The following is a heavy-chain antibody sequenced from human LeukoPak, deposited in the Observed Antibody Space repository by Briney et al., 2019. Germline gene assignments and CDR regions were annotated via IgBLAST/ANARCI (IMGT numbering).Heavy chain of an antibody. D-gene: IGHD4-17*01. CDR1: GFTFSSYN. V-gene: IGHV3-48*01. CDR2: ISRSSNTI. J-gene: IGHJ4*02. Sequence: GGSLRLSCAASGFTFSSYNMNWVGQAPGKGLEWVSYISRSSNTIYYTDSVKGRFTISRDNARNSLYLQMNSLRAEDTAVHYCARGLDYAEDYWGQGTLVTVSS. CDR3: ARGLDYAEDY.